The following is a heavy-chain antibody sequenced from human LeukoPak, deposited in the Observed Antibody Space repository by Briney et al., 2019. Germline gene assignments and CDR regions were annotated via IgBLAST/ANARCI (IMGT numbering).Heavy chain of an antibody. CDR1: GGSIISYC. CDR2: VYNSGST. J-gene: IGHJ4*02. V-gene: IGHV4-4*07. Sequence: PSETLSLTCTVSGGSIISYCWNWIRQPAGKGLEWIGRVYNSGSTNYNPSLKSRVTMSVDTSKNQFSLKLNSVTAADTAVYYCARMAGSGGATFDCWGQGTLVTVSS. CDR3: ARMAGSGGATFDC. D-gene: IGHD4-23*01.